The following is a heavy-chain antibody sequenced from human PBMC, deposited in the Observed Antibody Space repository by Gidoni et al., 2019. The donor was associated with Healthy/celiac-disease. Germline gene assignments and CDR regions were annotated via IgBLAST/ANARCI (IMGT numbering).Heavy chain of an antibody. D-gene: IGHD3-10*01. CDR3: ARMGPLWFGDR. CDR2: IYHSGST. J-gene: IGHJ4*02. V-gene: IGHV4-38-2*01. Sequence: QVQLQESGPGLVKPSETLSLICAVSGYSISSGYYWGWIRQPPGKGLEWIGSIYHSGSTYYNPSLKSRVTISVDTSKNQFSLKLSSVTAADTAVYYCARMGPLWFGDRWGQGTLVTVSS. CDR1: GYSISSGYY.